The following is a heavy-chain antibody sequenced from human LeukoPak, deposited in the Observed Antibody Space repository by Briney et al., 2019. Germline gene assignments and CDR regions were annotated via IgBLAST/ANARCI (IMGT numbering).Heavy chain of an antibody. J-gene: IGHJ4*02. Sequence: SETLSLTRTVSGASISAFHWTWFRQPAGKGLEWIGLIYSSGSTLFNPSLKSRVAMSVDLTKNQLSLKLTSVTAADTAMYYCARKDGDYWGRGTLVTVSS. CDR1: GASISAFH. CDR2: IYSSGST. CDR3: ARKDGDY. V-gene: IGHV4-4*07.